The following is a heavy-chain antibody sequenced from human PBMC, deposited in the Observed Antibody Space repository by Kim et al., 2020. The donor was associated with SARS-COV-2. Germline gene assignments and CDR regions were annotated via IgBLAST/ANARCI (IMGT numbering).Heavy chain of an antibody. CDR3: ASGLLVSVDYFYGIDV. CDR1: GGSIRSYY. D-gene: IGHD2-15*01. V-gene: IGHV4-59*13. J-gene: IGHJ6*02. Sequence: SETLSLTCTVSGGSIRSYYWSWIRQPPGKGLEWIGYIYYSGSTKYNPSLKSRVTMSVDTSKNQFSLRLSSVTAADTAVYYCASGLLVSVDYFYGIDVWGQGTTVTVSS. CDR2: IYYSGST.